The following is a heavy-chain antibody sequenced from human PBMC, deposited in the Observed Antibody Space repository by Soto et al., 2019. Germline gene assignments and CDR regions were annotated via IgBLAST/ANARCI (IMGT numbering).Heavy chain of an antibody. CDR2: IYWDDDK. Sequence: SGPTLVNPTQTLTLTCTFSGFSLSTSGVGVGWIRQPPGKALEWLALIYWDDDKRYSPPLRSRLTINKDTSKNQVVLTMTNMDPVDTATYYCIQSRCGGDCLQSYASHYYYGMDVWGQGTTVTVSS. CDR3: IQSRCGGDCLQSYASHYYYGMDV. J-gene: IGHJ6*02. CDR1: GFSLSTSGVG. V-gene: IGHV2-5*02. D-gene: IGHD2-21*02.